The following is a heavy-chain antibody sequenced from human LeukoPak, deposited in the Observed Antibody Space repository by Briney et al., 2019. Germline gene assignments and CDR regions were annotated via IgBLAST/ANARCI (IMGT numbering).Heavy chain of an antibody. V-gene: IGHV3-21*01. Sequence: GGSLRLSCAASGFTFSSYSMNWVRQAPGKGLEWVSSISSSSSKIYYADSLKGRFTISRENAKNSLYLQMNSRRAEDTAVYYCASHREVMIDYWGQGTLVTVSS. CDR2: ISSSSSKI. D-gene: IGHD1-26*01. CDR3: ASHREVMIDY. J-gene: IGHJ4*02. CDR1: GFTFSSYS.